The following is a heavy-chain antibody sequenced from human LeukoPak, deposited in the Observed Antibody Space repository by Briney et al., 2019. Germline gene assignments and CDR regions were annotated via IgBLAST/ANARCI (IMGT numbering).Heavy chain of an antibody. CDR1: GFTFSSYW. J-gene: IGHJ4*02. CDR2: IKQDGSEK. V-gene: IGHV3-7*01. Sequence: PGGSLRLSCAASGFTFSSYWMSWVRQAPGKGLEWVANIKQDGSEKYYVDSVKGRFTISRDNAKNSLYLQMNSLRAEDTAVYYCAARSPMVRGGNGAQIFDYWGQGTLVTVSS. CDR3: AARSPMVRGGNGAQIFDY. D-gene: IGHD3-10*01.